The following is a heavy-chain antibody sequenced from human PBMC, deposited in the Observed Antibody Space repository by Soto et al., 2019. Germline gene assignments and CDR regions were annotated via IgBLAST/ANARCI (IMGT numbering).Heavy chain of an antibody. V-gene: IGHV3-48*02. J-gene: IGHJ4*02. Sequence: GGSLRLSCAASGFTFSSNSMNWVRQASGKGLEWVSYISSSSSTRYYADSVKGRFTISRDNAKNSLYLQMNSLRDEDTAVYYCVSRSSYGGNYFDYWGQGTLVTVSS. CDR3: VSRSSYGGNYFDY. D-gene: IGHD3-16*01. CDR2: ISSSSSTR. CDR1: GFTFSSNS.